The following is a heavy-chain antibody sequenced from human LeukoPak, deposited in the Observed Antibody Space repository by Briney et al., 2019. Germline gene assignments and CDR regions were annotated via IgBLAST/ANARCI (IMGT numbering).Heavy chain of an antibody. CDR2: ISSSGSTI. D-gene: IGHD5-12*01. CDR1: GFTFSDYY. V-gene: IGHV3-11*01. Sequence: GGSLRLSCAASGFTFSDYYMSWIRQAPGKGLEWVSYISSSGSTICYADSVKGRFTISRDNAKNSLYLQMNSLRAEDTAVYYCAREGIVATIPFDYWGQGTLVTVSS. J-gene: IGHJ4*02. CDR3: AREGIVATIPFDY.